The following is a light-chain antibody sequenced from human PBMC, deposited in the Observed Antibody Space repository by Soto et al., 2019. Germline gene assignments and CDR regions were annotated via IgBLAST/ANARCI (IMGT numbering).Light chain of an antibody. CDR1: SSDVGGYNY. V-gene: IGLV2-14*01. CDR3: SSYTSGSTWV. J-gene: IGLJ3*02. CDR2: EVS. Sequence: QSALTQPASVSGSPGQSITISCTGTSSDVGGYNYVSWYQQHPGKAPKLMIYEVSNRPSGVSYRFSGSKSGNTASLTISGLQAEDEADYYCSSYTSGSTWVFGGGTKLTVL.